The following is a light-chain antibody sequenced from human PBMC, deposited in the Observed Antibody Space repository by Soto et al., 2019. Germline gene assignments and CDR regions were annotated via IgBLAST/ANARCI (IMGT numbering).Light chain of an antibody. CDR1: QSVSNY. CDR2: DVS. V-gene: IGKV3-11*01. J-gene: IGKJ4*01. Sequence: EIVLTQSPATLSLSPGERATLSCRSGQSVSNYLGWYQQKSGQAPRLLISDVSNMATGIPDSFSGSGSGTVFTLTISSLEPEDFAVYYCQHRVNGPTFGGGTKVEIK. CDR3: QHRVNGPT.